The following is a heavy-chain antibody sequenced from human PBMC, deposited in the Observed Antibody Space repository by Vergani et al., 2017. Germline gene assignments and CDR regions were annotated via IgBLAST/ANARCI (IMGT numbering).Heavy chain of an antibody. V-gene: IGHV1-18*01. CDR2: ISAYNGNT. D-gene: IGHD3-10*01. CDR1: GYTFTSYG. J-gene: IGHJ6*02. Sequence: QVQLVQSGAEVKKPGASVKVSCKASGYTFTSYGISWVRQAPGQGLEWMGWISAYNGNTNYAQKLQGRVTMTTDTSTSTAYMELRSLRAEDTAVYYCARVEIRFGEWLTRGMDVWGQGTTVTVSS. CDR3: ARVEIRFGEWLTRGMDV.